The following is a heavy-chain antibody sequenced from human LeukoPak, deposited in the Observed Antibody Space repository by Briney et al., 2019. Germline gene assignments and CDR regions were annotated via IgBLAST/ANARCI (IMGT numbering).Heavy chain of an antibody. CDR2: IYYSGST. Sequence: SQTLSLTCTVSGGSISSGGYYWSWIRQHPGKGLEWIGYIYYSGSTYYNPSLKSRVTISVDTSKNQFSLKLSSVTAADTAVYYCAKRENYYDSSGYHYVGAFDIWGQGTMVTVSS. V-gene: IGHV4-31*03. D-gene: IGHD3-22*01. CDR1: GGSISSGGYY. CDR3: AKRENYYDSSGYHYVGAFDI. J-gene: IGHJ3*02.